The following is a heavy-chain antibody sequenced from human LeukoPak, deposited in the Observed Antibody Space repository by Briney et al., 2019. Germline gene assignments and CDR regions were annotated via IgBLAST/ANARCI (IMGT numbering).Heavy chain of an antibody. J-gene: IGHJ4*02. CDR3: AKERDVIAAAGSLFFDY. Sequence: GGSLRLSCAASGFTFSSYAMSWVRQAPGKGLEWVSSISSSDNTYYADSVKGRFTISRDNSKNTLYLQMNSLRAEDTAVYYCAKERDVIAAAGSLFFDYWGQGTLVTVSS. CDR2: ISSSDNT. CDR1: GFTFSSYA. V-gene: IGHV3-23*01. D-gene: IGHD6-13*01.